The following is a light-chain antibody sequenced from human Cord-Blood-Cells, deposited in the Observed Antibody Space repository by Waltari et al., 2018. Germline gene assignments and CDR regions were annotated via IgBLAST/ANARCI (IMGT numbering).Light chain of an antibody. CDR2: EVS. CDR1: SSDVGGYNY. CDR3: SSYTSSSTVV. J-gene: IGLJ2*01. V-gene: IGLV2-14*01. Sequence: QSALTQPASVSGSPGQSITISCTGTSSDVGGYNYVSWYPQHPGKAPKLMIYEVSNRPSGVYNRFSGSKYGNTASLTISGLQAEDEADYYCSSYTSSSTVVCGGGTKLTVL.